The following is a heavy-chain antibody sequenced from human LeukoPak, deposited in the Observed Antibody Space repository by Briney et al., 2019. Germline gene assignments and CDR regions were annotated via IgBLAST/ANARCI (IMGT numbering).Heavy chain of an antibody. D-gene: IGHD4-11*01. Sequence: PSETLSLTCAVYDGSFSGYYWSWMRQPPGKGPEWIGEINHSGSINYNPSLKSRVTISVDTSKNQFSLILTSVTAADTALYYCARDGSNYALDYGSQGILVTVSS. V-gene: IGHV4-34*01. CDR3: ARDGSNYALDY. CDR1: DGSFSGYY. CDR2: INHSGSI. J-gene: IGHJ4*02.